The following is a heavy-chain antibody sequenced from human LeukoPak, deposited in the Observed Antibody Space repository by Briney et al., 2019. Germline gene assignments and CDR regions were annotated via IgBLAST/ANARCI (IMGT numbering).Heavy chain of an antibody. Sequence: PGGSLRLSCAASGFTFSSYAMHWVRQAPGKGLEWVAVISYDGSSKYYADSVKGRFTISRDNSKNTLYLQMNSLRAEDTAVYYCAREGDILTGSPLDYWGQGTLVTVSS. CDR1: GFTFSSYA. CDR2: ISYDGSSK. CDR3: AREGDILTGSPLDY. J-gene: IGHJ4*02. V-gene: IGHV3-30-3*01. D-gene: IGHD3-9*01.